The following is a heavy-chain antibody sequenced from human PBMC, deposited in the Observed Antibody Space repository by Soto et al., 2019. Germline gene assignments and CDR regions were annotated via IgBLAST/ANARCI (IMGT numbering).Heavy chain of an antibody. J-gene: IGHJ4*02. CDR3: ARRLTTTVSALGY. V-gene: IGHV3-30-3*01. CDR2: ISEDGGNK. Sequence: GSLRLSCTASGLTFTSYAIHWVRQAPGKGLEWVSVISEDGGNKYFAESVRGRFLISRDNSKNTVYLQMNSLRPEDTAVYFCARRLTTTVSALGYWGQGTLVTVSS. CDR1: GLTFTSYA. D-gene: IGHD4-4*01.